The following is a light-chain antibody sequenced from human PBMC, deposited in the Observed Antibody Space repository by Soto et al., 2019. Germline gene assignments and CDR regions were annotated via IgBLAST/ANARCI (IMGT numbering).Light chain of an antibody. J-gene: IGKJ4*01. V-gene: IGKV1-27*01. CDR3: QQYYTNPFT. Sequence: DIQMTQSPSSLSASVGDRVTITCRASQDISVYLAWYQQKPGKVPKLLIYSASTLQSGVPSRFSGSGSGTDFTLTISSLQAEDVALYFCQQYYTNPFTFGGGTKVEIK. CDR1: QDISVY. CDR2: SAS.